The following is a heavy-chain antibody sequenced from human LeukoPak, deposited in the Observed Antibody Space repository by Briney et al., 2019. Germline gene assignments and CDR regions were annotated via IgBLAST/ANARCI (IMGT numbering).Heavy chain of an antibody. CDR2: IYATGRN. CDR1: GDSITSGSYY. J-gene: IGHJ4*02. CDR3: ARAVDYYDSSGYYSH. V-gene: IGHV4-61*02. Sequence: SETLSLTCTVSGDSITSGSYYWSWVRQPAGKGLEWIGRIYATGRNSHNPSLKSRVTISVDTSKNQFSLKLSSVTAADTAVYYCARAVDYYDSSGYYSHWGQGTLVTVSS. D-gene: IGHD3-22*01.